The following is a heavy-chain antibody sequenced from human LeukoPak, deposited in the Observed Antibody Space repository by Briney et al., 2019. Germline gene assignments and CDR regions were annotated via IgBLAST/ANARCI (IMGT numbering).Heavy chain of an antibody. J-gene: IGHJ4*02. CDR2: INHSGST. D-gene: IGHD3-10*01. Sequence: PSETLSLTCAVYGGSFSGYYWSWIRQPPGKGLEWIGEINHSGSTNYNPSLKSRVTISVDTSKNQFSLKLSSVTAADTAVYYCARHWKDRYGSGSYTFDYWGQGTLVTVSS. CDR1: GGSFSGYY. V-gene: IGHV4-34*01. CDR3: ARHWKDRYGSGSYTFDY.